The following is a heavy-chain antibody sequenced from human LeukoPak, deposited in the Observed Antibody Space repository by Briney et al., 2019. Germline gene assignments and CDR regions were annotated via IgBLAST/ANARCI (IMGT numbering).Heavy chain of an antibody. CDR2: ISGSGGST. CDR1: GFTFSSYA. D-gene: IGHD1-26*01. Sequence: GGSLRPSCAASGFTFSSYAMSWVRQAPGKGLEWVSAISGSGGSTYYADSVKGRFTISRDNPKNTLYLQMNSLRAEDTAVYHYAKVQWELTGDAFDIWGQGIMVTVSS. V-gene: IGHV3-23*01. J-gene: IGHJ3*02. CDR3: AKVQWELTGDAFDI.